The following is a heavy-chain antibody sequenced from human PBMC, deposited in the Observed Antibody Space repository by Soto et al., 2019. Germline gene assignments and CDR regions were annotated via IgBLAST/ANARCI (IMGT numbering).Heavy chain of an antibody. D-gene: IGHD6-25*01. V-gene: IGHV2-5*01. CDR3: IYRRAAYYYHCLDV. J-gene: IGHJ6*02. CDR2: LYFNGDR. CDR1: GFSLSSSGVG. Sequence: GPTLVNPTQTLTLTCTFSGFSLSSSGVGVGWIRQPPGKSLKWLAVLYFNGDRRRSPSLENRLTITKDTSKNQVILTMTNMDPVDTATYYCIYRRAAYYYHCLDVWGQGTTVTVSS.